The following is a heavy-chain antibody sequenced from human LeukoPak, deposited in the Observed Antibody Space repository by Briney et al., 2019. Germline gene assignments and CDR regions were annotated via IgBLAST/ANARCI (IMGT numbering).Heavy chain of an antibody. V-gene: IGHV4-34*01. J-gene: IGHJ6*02. D-gene: IGHD3-3*01. CDR2: INHSGST. CDR3: ARGFPTFTIFGVVNPYGMDV. Sequence: TSETLSLTCAVYGGSFSGYYWSWIRQPPGKGLEWIGEINHSGSTNYNPSLKSRVTISVDTSKNQFSLKLSSVTAADTAVYYCARGFPTFTIFGVVNPYGMDVWGQGTTVTVSS. CDR1: GGSFSGYY.